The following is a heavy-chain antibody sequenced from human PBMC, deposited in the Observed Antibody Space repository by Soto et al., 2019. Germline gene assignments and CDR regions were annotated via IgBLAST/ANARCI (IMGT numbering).Heavy chain of an antibody. V-gene: IGHV3-13*05. CDR3: ARSNRGLRYGMDV. CDR2: IGTAGDP. J-gene: IGHJ6*02. Sequence: EVQLVESGGGLVQPGGSLRLSCAASGFTFSSYDMHWVRQATGNGLEWVSAIGTAGDPYYPGSVKGRFTISRENAKNSLYLQMNSLRAGDTAVYYCARSNRGLRYGMDVWGQGTTVTVSS. CDR1: GFTFSSYD. D-gene: IGHD7-27*01.